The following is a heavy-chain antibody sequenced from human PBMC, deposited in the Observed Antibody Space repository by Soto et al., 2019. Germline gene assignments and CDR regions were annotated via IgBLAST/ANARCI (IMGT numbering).Heavy chain of an antibody. J-gene: IGHJ4*02. V-gene: IGHV1-18*01. CDR1: GYTFTSYG. Sequence: QVQLVQSGAEVKKPGASVKVSCKASGYTFTSYGISWVRQAPGQGLEWMGWIRAYNGNTNYAQKLQGRVTMTTDTSTSTASMELRSLRSDAPAGYYCARDAPPADYWGQGTLVTVSS. CDR3: ARDAPPADY. CDR2: IRAYNGNT.